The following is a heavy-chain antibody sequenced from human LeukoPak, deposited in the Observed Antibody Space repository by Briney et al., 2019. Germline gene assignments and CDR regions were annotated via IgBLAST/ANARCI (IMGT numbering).Heavy chain of an antibody. Sequence: NPSETLSLTCTVSGGSISSGGYYWSWIRQHPGKGLEWIGYIYYSGSTYYNPSLKSRVTISVDTSKNQFSLTLSSVTAADTAVYYCARDRAHCGGTSCPSHNFDLWGQGTLVTVSS. CDR2: IYYSGST. V-gene: IGHV4-31*03. CDR3: ARDRAHCGGTSCPSHNFDL. J-gene: IGHJ4*02. CDR1: GGSISSGGYY. D-gene: IGHD2-2*01.